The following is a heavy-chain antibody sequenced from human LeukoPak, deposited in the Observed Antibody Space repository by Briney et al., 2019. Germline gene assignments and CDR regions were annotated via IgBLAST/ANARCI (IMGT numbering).Heavy chain of an antibody. J-gene: IGHJ4*02. V-gene: IGHV4-61*05. Sequence: SETLSLTCTVSGSSISSSSYYWGWIRQPPGKGLEWIGYIYYSGSTNYNPSLKSRVTISVDTSKNQFSLKLSSVTAADTAVYYCASHDYGDNWGQGTLVTVSS. CDR1: GSSISSSSYY. CDR2: IYYSGST. CDR3: ASHDYGDN.